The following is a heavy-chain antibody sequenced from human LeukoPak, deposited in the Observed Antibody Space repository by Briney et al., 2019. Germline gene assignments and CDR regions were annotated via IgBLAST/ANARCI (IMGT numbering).Heavy chain of an antibody. V-gene: IGHV3-11*04. CDR3: ARDLFTTNSGPFSSGWYAAKNYYYYYGMDV. Sequence: GGSLRLSCAASGFTFSDYYMSWIRQAPGKGLEWVSYISSSGSTIYYADSVKGRFTISRDNAKNTLYLQMNSLRAEDTAVYYCARDLFTTNSGPFSSGWYAAKNYYYYYGMDVWGQGTTVTVSS. CDR2: ISSSGSTI. CDR1: GFTFSDYY. J-gene: IGHJ6*02. D-gene: IGHD6-19*01.